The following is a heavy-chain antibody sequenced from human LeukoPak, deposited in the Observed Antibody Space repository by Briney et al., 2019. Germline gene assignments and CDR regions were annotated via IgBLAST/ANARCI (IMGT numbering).Heavy chain of an antibody. CDR1: GFTFSSYE. J-gene: IGHJ6*03. CDR3: ARKPRIAVAGTDNYYMDV. CDR2: ISSSGSTI. D-gene: IGHD6-19*01. Sequence: PGGSLRLSCAASGFTFSSYEMNWVRQAPGKGLEWVSYISSSGSTIYYADSVKGRFTISRDNAKNSLYLQMNSLRAEDTAVYYCARKPRIAVAGTDNYYMDVWGKGTTVTISS. V-gene: IGHV3-48*03.